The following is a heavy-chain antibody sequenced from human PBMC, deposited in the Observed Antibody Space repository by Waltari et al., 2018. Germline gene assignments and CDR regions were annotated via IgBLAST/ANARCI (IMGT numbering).Heavy chain of an antibody. CDR1: GMTLKKTW. V-gene: IGHV3-15*01. J-gene: IGHJ4*02. Sequence: EVQLVESGGDLVKPGGSRRPSCAASGMTLKKTWMTWVRQAPGKGLGGVGRIKSKTDGGTTDFAAPVEGRFTISRDDSKKTMYLQMSSLKIEDTAVYYCTTDPVGLYGGDYWGQGTLVIVSS. D-gene: IGHD4-17*01. CDR3: TTDPVGLYGGDY. CDR2: IKSKTDGGTT.